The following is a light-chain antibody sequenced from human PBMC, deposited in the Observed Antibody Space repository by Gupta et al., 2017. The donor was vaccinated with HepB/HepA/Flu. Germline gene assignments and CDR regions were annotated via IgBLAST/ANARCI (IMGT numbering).Light chain of an antibody. J-gene: IGKJ5*01. Sequence: EVVLTQSPDFQSVTPNEKVTITCRASQSVGSNLHWYQQKPEQSPKLLIKYASQSGSGVPSRFSGSGSGTDFTLTINSLEPEDAATYYCQQRKHLPITFGQGTLMEIK. V-gene: IGKV6-21*01. CDR2: YAS. CDR1: QSVGSN. CDR3: QQRKHLPIT.